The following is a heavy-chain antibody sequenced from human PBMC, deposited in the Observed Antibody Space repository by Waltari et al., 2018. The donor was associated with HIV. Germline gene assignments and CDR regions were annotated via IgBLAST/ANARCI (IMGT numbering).Heavy chain of an antibody. CDR3: VRTDYQSSTVTHY. CDR1: GCSISSTTYY. Sequence: QLHLQESGPGLVKPSETLSLTCTVSGCSISSTTYYWACIRQRPGKRLEEIWSIHCSGNTYYNPSPKSRVTIALDTANNQFSLRLSSVTAADTAVYYCVRTDYQSSTVTHYWGQGTLVTVSS. V-gene: IGHV4-39*01. CDR2: IHCSGNT. J-gene: IGHJ4*02. D-gene: IGHD6-6*01.